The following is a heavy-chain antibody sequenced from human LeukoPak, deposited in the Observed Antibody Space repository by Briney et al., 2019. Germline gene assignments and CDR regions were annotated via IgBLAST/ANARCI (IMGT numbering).Heavy chain of an antibody. CDR1: GFRFADYA. J-gene: IGHJ4*02. CDR3: TITYSYDY. Sequence: GESLRLSCTASGFRFADYAMSWVRQAPGKGLEWVGFIRSKAYDGTAEYAASVQGRFTISRDDSKSIAYLQMNSLKTEDTAVYYCTITYSYDYWGQGTLVTVSS. V-gene: IGHV3-49*04. D-gene: IGHD2-15*01. CDR2: IRSKAYDGTA.